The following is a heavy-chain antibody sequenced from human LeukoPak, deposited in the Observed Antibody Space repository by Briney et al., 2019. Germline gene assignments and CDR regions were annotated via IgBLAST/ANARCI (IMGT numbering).Heavy chain of an antibody. Sequence: ASVKVSCKASGYTFTDYYIHWVRQAPGQALEWMGWINLKSGGTNYAQKFQGSVTMTRDTSISAAFMEMSGLTADDTAVYYCARGRFSGYGADWGQGTLVTVSS. J-gene: IGHJ4*02. CDR2: INLKSGGT. V-gene: IGHV1-2*02. CDR3: ARGRFSGYGAD. D-gene: IGHD5-12*01. CDR1: GYTFTDYY.